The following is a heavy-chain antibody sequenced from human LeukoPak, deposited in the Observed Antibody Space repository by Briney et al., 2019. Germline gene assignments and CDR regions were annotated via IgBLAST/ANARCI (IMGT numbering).Heavy chain of an antibody. CDR3: AREDPQTTVPEGLDV. CDR1: GGSIGNYY. Sequence: SETLSLTCTVSGGSIGNYYWSWLRQPPGEGLEWIGYIYFSGTTNINPSLKSRVTISVDMSKSQFSLKLSSVTAADTAVYYCAREDPQTTVPEGLDVWGQGTTVTVSS. D-gene: IGHD4-17*01. CDR2: IYFSGTT. V-gene: IGHV4-59*01. J-gene: IGHJ6*02.